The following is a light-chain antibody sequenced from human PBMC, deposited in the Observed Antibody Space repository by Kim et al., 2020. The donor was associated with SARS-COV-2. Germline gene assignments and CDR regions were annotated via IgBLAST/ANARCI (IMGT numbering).Light chain of an antibody. J-gene: IGKJ4*01. CDR1: RPVSNY. V-gene: IGKV3-11*01. Sequence: SSSPEQRATLSCRASRPVSNYSAWYQHKPGQAPRLLIYDTSSRATGVPDRFSGSGSGTDFTLTISRLEPEDFAVYYCQQRSNWPFFGGGTKVDIK. CDR3: QQRSNWPF. CDR2: DTS.